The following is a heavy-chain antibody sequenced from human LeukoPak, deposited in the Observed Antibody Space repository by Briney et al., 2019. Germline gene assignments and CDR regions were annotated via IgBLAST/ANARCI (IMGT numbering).Heavy chain of an antibody. CDR1: GASISHYY. V-gene: IGHV4-4*09. D-gene: IGHD1-26*01. CDR3: ARLGSYHDF. J-gene: IGHJ4*02. Sequence: SETQSLTCTVYGASISHYYWSWIRQTPAKGLEWMGHIHTSVDSTYYPSLKSRLTMSIDTSRDQLSLKLTSVTAADTAVYFCARLGSYHDFCGQGALVTVSS. CDR2: IHTSVDS.